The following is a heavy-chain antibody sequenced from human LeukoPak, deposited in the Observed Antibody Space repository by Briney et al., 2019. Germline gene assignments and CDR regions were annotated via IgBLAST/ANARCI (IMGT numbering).Heavy chain of an antibody. D-gene: IGHD2-2*01. CDR1: GLTFRSYA. V-gene: IGHV3-23*01. CDR2: MRGSSGGTT. J-gene: IGHJ4*02. CDR3: AKGGYCSSTSCYLLE. Sequence: PGGSLRLFCAASGLTFRSYAMNWVRRSPGRGLEWVSSMRGSSGGTTHYADSVKGRFTIYRDNSKNTLYLQMNSLRAEDTAVYFCAKGGYCSSTSCYLLEWGQGTLVTVSS.